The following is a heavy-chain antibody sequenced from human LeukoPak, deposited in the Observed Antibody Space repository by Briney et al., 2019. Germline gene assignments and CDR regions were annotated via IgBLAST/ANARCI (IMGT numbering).Heavy chain of an antibody. D-gene: IGHD5-12*01. CDR3: ARDERSYTSGYYWVH. Sequence: GASVKVSCKASGYTFTGYFIHWVRQAPGQGLEWMGWINPHSGGTNSAQSFQGRVTMTRDTSISTAYMELSRLTSDDTAVYYYARDERSYTSGYYWVHWGQGTLVTVSS. V-gene: IGHV1-2*02. CDR1: GYTFTGYF. CDR2: INPHSGGT. J-gene: IGHJ4*02.